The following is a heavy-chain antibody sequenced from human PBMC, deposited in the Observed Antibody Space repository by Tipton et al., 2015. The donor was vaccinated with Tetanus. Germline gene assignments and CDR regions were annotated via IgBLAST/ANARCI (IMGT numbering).Heavy chain of an antibody. CDR1: GGTFSSYA. Sequence: QSGAEVKKPGASVKVSCKASGGTFSSYAISWVRQAPGQGLEWMGGIIPIFGTANYAQKFQGRVTITADKSTSTAYMELSSLRSEDTAVYYGARDLVYGDDTRFDYWGQGTLVTVSS. J-gene: IGHJ4*02. D-gene: IGHD4-17*01. V-gene: IGHV1-69*06. CDR3: ARDLVYGDDTRFDY. CDR2: IIPIFGTA.